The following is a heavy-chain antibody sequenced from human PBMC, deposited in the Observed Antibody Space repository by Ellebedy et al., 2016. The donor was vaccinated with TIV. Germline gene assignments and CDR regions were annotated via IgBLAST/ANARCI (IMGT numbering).Heavy chain of an antibody. CDR3: ARDHSHGGHDY. CDR2: ISGSGDTT. J-gene: IGHJ4*02. CDR1: GFALVDY. Sequence: GESLKISCAASGFALVDYMSWIRQAPGKGLEWVSYISGSGDTTYYAESVKGRFTISRDNTRNSLYLQMNSLRAEDTAVYYCARDHSHGGHDYWGQGTVVTVSS. V-gene: IGHV3-11*01. D-gene: IGHD4-23*01.